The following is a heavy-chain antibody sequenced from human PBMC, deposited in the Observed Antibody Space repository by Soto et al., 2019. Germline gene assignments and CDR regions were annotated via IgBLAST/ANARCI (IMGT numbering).Heavy chain of an antibody. CDR1: GLTVSNAY. J-gene: IGHJ6*02. CDR2: IYDNSTT. V-gene: IGHV3-53*01. CDR3: VRPLPSGRNYGLDV. D-gene: IGHD3-10*01. Sequence: EVQLVESGGGLIQPGGSLRLSCAAPGLTVSNAYMAWVRQAPGMGLEWVSVIYDNSTTYYADSVKGRFTISRDPSTNTLSLQMDSLRAQDTAVYYCVRPLPSGRNYGLDVWGQGTTVTVSS.